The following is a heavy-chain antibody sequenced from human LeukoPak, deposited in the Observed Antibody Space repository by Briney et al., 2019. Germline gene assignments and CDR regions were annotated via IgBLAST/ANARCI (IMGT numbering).Heavy chain of an antibody. Sequence: SETLSRTCTVSGCSISSGYYWGWIRQPPGKGLEWIGSIYHSGSTYYNPSLKSRVTISVDMSKNQFSLKLSSVTAADTAAYYCARGATGKAFDIWGQGTMVTVSS. CDR1: GCSISSGYY. D-gene: IGHD1-26*01. J-gene: IGHJ3*02. CDR2: IYHSGST. V-gene: IGHV4-38-2*02. CDR3: ARGATGKAFDI.